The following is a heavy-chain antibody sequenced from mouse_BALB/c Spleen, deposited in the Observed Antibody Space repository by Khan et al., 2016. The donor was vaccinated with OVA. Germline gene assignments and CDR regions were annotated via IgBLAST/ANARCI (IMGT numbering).Heavy chain of an antibody. CDR1: GFTFSTYG. D-gene: IGHD1-1*01. CDR3: ARLAYYYNSEGFAY. CDR2: ISSGGHYT. J-gene: IGHJ3*01. Sequence: EVQVVESGGDLVKTGGSLKLSCAASGFTFSTYGMSWVRQTPDKRLEWVATISSGGHYTYYIDSVKGRFTISRDNAKNILYLQMTSLRSEDTAMYYCARLAYYYNSEGFAYWGQGTLVTASA. V-gene: IGHV5-6*01.